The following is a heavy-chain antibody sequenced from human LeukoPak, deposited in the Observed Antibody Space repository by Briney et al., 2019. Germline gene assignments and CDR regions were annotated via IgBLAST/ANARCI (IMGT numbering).Heavy chain of an antibody. CDR1: GFAFSRYT. Sequence: GGSLRLSCTASGFAFSRYTMNWVRQAPGKGLEWVSSISSTSIYVFYADSVRGRFTVSRDNTKNSLFVQMDSLRADDTAVYYCARELSSGWGPYFDYWGQGTLVTVSS. CDR2: ISSTSIYV. J-gene: IGHJ4*02. D-gene: IGHD6-19*01. CDR3: ARELSSGWGPYFDY. V-gene: IGHV3-21*01.